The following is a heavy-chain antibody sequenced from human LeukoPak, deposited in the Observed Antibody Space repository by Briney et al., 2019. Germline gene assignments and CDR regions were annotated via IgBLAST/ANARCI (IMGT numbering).Heavy chain of an antibody. J-gene: IGHJ5*02. CDR3: AKGGFFSSFDP. CDR1: GFTFRNYA. CDR2: VRGSGDST. V-gene: IGHV3-23*01. D-gene: IGHD3-16*01. Sequence: GGSLRLSCAASGFTFRNYAMTWVRQAPGKGLEWVSTVRGSGDSTFYADSVKGRFTIFRDNSKNTLYLQMSSLRAEDTAVYYCAKGGFFSSFDPWGQGTLVTVSS.